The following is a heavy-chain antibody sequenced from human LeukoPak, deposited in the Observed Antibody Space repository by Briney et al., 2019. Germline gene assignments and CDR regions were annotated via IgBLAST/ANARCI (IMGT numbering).Heavy chain of an antibody. CDR3: ARDCLERRAFDI. CDR1: GYSFTSNY. J-gene: IGHJ3*02. Sequence: ASVKVSCKASGYSFTSNYIHWVRQAPGQGLEWMGIINPSGGSTSYAQKFQGRVTMTRDTSTSTVYMELSSLRSEDTAVYYCARDCLERRAFDIWGQGTMVTVSS. V-gene: IGHV1-46*01. CDR2: INPSGGST. D-gene: IGHD1-1*01.